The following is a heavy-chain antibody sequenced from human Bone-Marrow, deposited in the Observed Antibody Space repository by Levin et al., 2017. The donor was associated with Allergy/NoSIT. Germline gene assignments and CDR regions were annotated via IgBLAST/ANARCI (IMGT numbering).Heavy chain of an antibody. CDR1: GYTFKYYG. J-gene: IGHJ4*02. CDR3: ARGDADGSGSYYGH. D-gene: IGHD3-10*01. Sequence: GASVKVSCKASGYTFKYYGVGWVRQAPGQGLEWMGWISGYNGNTNYAQSFQGRVTMTTDTSTSTAYMELRSLRSDDTAVYYCARGDADGSGSYYGHWGQGTLVTVSS. CDR2: ISGYNGNT. V-gene: IGHV1-18*01.